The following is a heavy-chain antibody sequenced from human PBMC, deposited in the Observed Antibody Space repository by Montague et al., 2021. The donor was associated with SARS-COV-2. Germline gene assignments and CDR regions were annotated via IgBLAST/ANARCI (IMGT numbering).Heavy chain of an antibody. CDR1: GGSISSGDYY. Sequence: TLSLTCTVSGGSISSGDYYWTWIRQHPGKGLEWIGYIYYTRSTYYNPSLKSRVTISLDTYKNQFSLKLSSVTAADTAVYFCVNENWNNGQGFDPWGQGTLVTVSS. J-gene: IGHJ5*02. CDR2: IYYTRST. CDR3: VNENWNNGQGFDP. D-gene: IGHD1/OR15-1a*01. V-gene: IGHV4-31*03.